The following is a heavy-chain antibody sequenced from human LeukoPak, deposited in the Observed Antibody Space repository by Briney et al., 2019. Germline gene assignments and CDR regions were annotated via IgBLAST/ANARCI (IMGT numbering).Heavy chain of an antibody. CDR2: ISWDGGSK. J-gene: IGHJ4*02. D-gene: IGHD1-26*01. CDR1: GFTFGDYG. Sequence: GGSLRLSCAASGFTFGDYGMNWGRQAAGKGLQWVSLISWDGGSKYYADSVKGRFTISRDNSKTSLNLQMNSLRTEDTALYYCAKDGISGSFLDYWGQGTLVTVSS. CDR3: AKDGISGSFLDY. V-gene: IGHV3-43*01.